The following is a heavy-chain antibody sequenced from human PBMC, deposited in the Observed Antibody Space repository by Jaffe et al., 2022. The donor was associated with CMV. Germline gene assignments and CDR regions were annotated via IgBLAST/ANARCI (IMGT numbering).Heavy chain of an antibody. J-gene: IGHJ4*02. Sequence: QVQLVQSGAEVKKPGASVKVSCKASGYTFTSYAMHWVRQAPGQRLEWMGWINAGNGNTKYSQKFQGRVTITRDTSASTAYMELSSLRSEDTAVYYCARVPGYDSSDEYFDYWGQGTLVTVSS. CDR1: GYTFTSYA. V-gene: IGHV1-3*01. D-gene: IGHD3-22*01. CDR2: INAGNGNT. CDR3: ARVPGYDSSDEYFDY.